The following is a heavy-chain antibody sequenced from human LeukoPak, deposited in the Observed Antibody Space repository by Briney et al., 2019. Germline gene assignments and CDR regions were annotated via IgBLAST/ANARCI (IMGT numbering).Heavy chain of an antibody. CDR1: GFTFSSYA. CDR3: ARVILGSRMPRVLYTAFDI. CDR2: ISGSGGST. V-gene: IGHV3-23*01. D-gene: IGHD2-2*02. J-gene: IGHJ3*02. Sequence: GGSLRLSCAASGFTFSSYAMSWVRQAPGEGLEWVSAISGSGGSTYYADSVEGRFTISRDNSKNTLYLQMNSLRAEDTAVYYCARVILGSRMPRVLYTAFDIWGQGTMVTVSS.